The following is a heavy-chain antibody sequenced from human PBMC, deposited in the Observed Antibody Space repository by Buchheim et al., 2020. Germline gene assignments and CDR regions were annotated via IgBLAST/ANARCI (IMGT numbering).Heavy chain of an antibody. CDR1: GFTFSSYA. CDR3: AKDPKPYCSGGSCYSAYYYGMDV. D-gene: IGHD2-15*01. J-gene: IGHJ6*02. CDR2: ISGSGGST. Sequence: EVQLLESGGGLVQPGGSLRLSCAASGFTFSSYAMSWVRQAPGKGLEWVSAISGSGGSTYYADSVKGRFTISRDNSKNTMYVQMNSLRAEDTAVYYCAKDPKPYCSGGSCYSAYYYGMDVWGQGTT. V-gene: IGHV3-23*01.